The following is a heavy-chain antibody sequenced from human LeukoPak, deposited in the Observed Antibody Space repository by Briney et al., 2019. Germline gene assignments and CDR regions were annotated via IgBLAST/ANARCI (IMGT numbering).Heavy chain of an antibody. CDR2: IYPDDSDS. V-gene: IGHV5-51*01. CDR1: GYSFTTYW. CDR3: VRQRGSSGTINHFDP. J-gene: IGHJ5*02. Sequence: GESLKISCETSGYSFTTYWIGWVRQMPGTGLEWVGAIYPDDSDSRYSPSYQGQVVISADRSIRTAYLQWNSLKTSDTAMYYCVRQRGSSGTINHFDPWGQGTLVTVSS. D-gene: IGHD3-10*01.